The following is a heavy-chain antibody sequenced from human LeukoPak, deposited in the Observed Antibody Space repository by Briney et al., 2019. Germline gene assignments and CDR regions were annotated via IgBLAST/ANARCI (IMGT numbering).Heavy chain of an antibody. D-gene: IGHD3-22*01. Sequence: SATLSLTCTVSGGSISSTYCNWIRQPPGKGLEWIGYIYYSGGTDYNPPLQSRVTMSIETSKNQFSLNLSSVTAADTAVYYCAIYDVSGYKYNYIAHWGQGTLVTVSS. CDR2: IYYSGGT. J-gene: IGHJ1*01. V-gene: IGHV4-59*01. CDR1: GGSISSTY. CDR3: AIYDVSGYKYNYIAH.